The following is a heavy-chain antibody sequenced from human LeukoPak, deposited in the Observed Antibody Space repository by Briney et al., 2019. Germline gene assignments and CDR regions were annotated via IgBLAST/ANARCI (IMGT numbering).Heavy chain of an antibody. J-gene: IGHJ5*02. D-gene: IGHD2-2*01. Sequence: SVKVSCKASGYTFTSYAISWVRQAPGQGLEWMGGIIPIFGTANYAQKFQGRVTITTDESTSTAYMELSSLRSEDTAVYYCARGGYCSSTSCPYNWFDPWGQGTLVTVSS. CDR3: ARGGYCSSTSCPYNWFDP. CDR2: IIPIFGTA. V-gene: IGHV1-69*05. CDR1: GYTFTSYA.